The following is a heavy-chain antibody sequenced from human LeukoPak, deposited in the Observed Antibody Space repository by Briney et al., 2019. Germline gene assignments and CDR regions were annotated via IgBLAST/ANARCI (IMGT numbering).Heavy chain of an antibody. D-gene: IGHD3-10*01. Sequence: ASVTVSCKASGYTFTSYGISWVRQAHGQGLEWMGWISAYNGNTNYAQKLQGRVTMTTDTSTSTAYMELRSLRSDDTAVYYCARATGLLWFGELLDPVDYWGQGTLVTVSS. V-gene: IGHV1-18*01. CDR2: ISAYNGNT. J-gene: IGHJ4*02. CDR1: GYTFTSYG. CDR3: ARATGLLWFGELLDPVDY.